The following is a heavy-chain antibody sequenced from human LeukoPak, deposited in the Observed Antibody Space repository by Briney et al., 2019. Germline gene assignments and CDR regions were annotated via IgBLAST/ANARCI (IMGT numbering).Heavy chain of an antibody. J-gene: IGHJ4*02. V-gene: IGHV4-39*02. Sequence: SETLSLTCTVSGGSISSSSYYWGWIRQPPGKGLEWIGSIYYSGSTYYNPSLKSRVTISVDTSKNQFSLKLSSVTAAGTAVYYCARDSRAARPDYWGQGTLVTVSS. CDR1: GGSISSSSYY. CDR3: ARDSRAARPDY. D-gene: IGHD6-6*01. CDR2: IYYSGST.